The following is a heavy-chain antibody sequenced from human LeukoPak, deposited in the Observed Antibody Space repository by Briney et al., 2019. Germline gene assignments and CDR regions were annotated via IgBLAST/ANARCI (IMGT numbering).Heavy chain of an antibody. CDR2: INHTGST. CDR3: ARGYYSSGWFDY. J-gene: IGHJ4*02. V-gene: IGHV4-34*01. Sequence: SETLSLTCSVYGGPFSGYYWSWIRQTPGKGLEWIGEINHTGSTNYNPSLKSRVTISVDTSKNQFSLKLSSVTAADTAVYYCARGYYSSGWFDYWGQGTLVTVSS. CDR1: GGPFSGYY. D-gene: IGHD6-19*01.